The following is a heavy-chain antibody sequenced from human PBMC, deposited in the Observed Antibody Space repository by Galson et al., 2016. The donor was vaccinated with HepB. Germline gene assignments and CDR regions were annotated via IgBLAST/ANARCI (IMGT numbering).Heavy chain of an antibody. CDR3: ARDSSIICRCGCYLDAFDL. CDR1: GFTFSTYW. V-gene: IGHV3-7*03. J-gene: IGHJ3*01. D-gene: IGHD2-15*01. Sequence: SLRLSCAASGFTFSTYWMTWVRQTPGKGLEWVATINRDGTKIHYVASAKGLFTISRDNANNTLYLQMDSLRGEDTAVYYDARDSSIICRCGCYLDAFDLWGQGTAVTVSS. CDR2: INRDGTKI.